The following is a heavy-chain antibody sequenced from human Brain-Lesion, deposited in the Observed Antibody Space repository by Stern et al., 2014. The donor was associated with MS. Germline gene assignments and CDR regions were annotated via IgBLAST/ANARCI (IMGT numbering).Heavy chain of an antibody. CDR3: ARGRVVPGFQYYATDV. CDR1: GGSISSGGYY. J-gene: IGHJ6*02. V-gene: IGHV4-61*02. CDR2: IFNSGRP. Sequence: VQLVQSGPGLVKPSQTLSLSCTVSGGSISSGGYYWSWIRQPAGKGLEWIGRIFNSGRPRHHPPLKSRVPLLIETSKNQFSLRLNSRTAADTAVYYCARGRVVPGFQYYATDVWGQGTTVIVSS. D-gene: IGHD2-2*01.